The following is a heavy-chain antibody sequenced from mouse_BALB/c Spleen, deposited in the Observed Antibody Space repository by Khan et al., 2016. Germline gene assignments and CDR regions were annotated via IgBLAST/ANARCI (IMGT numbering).Heavy chain of an antibody. CDR3: ASRDDYFDY. Sequence: EVELVESGGGLVKPGGSLKLSCAASGFAFSSYDMSWVRQTPEKRLEWVAYISSGGGSTYYPATVKSRFTISRDNAKNTLDMQMSRLKSGDTAMYQWASRDDYFDYWGQGTTLTVSS. J-gene: IGHJ2*01. D-gene: IGHD3-3*01. CDR2: ISSGGGST. V-gene: IGHV5-12-1*01. CDR1: GFAFSSYD.